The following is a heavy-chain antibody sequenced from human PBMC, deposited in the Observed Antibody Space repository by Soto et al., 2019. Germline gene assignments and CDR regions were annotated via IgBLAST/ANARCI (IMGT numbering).Heavy chain of an antibody. CDR3: ARMGDVPYYYYGMDV. J-gene: IGHJ6*02. CDR1: GYTITSYG. D-gene: IGHD3-16*01. CDR2: INGYNGNT. V-gene: IGHV1-18*01. Sequence: QVQLVQSGAEVKKPGASVKVSCKASGYTITSYGITWVRQAPGQGLEWLGWINGYNGNTNYAQKLQGRVTMTTDTSTSTAYMELRSLRSDDTAVYYCARMGDVPYYYYGMDVWGQGTTVTVSS.